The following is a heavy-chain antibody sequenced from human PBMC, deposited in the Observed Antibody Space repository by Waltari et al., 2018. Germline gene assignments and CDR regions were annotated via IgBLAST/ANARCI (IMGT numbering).Heavy chain of an antibody. V-gene: IGHV4-39*01. Sequence: QLQLQAAGSGLERTSETLSPTCTVPVRSITTNYTWAWIRQPPGKGLEWMGNMQYRGSTFYNPSLMSRVTISLDTSKNQFSLTLTSVDAADTAVYFCGRIAFGDDGGYFQYWGQGTLVTVSS. D-gene: IGHD4-17*01. J-gene: IGHJ1*01. CDR1: VRSITTNYT. CDR2: MQYRGST. CDR3: GRIAFGDDGGYFQY.